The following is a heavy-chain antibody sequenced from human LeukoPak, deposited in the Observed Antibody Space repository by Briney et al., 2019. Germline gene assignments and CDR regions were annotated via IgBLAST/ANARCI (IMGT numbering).Heavy chain of an antibody. CDR1: GGSISSYY. CDR2: IYYSGST. Sequence: SETLSLTCTVSGGSISSYYWSWIRQPPGKGLEWIGYIYYSGSTNYNPSLESRVTISVDTSKNQFSLKLSSVTAADTAVYYCARDGGIVGATPYFDYWGQGTLVTVSS. J-gene: IGHJ4*02. V-gene: IGHV4-59*01. CDR3: ARDGGIVGATPYFDY. D-gene: IGHD1-26*01.